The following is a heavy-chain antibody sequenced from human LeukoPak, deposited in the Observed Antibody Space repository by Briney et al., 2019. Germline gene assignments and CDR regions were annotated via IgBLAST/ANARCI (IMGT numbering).Heavy chain of an antibody. D-gene: IGHD4-17*01. CDR2: MNPNSGHT. CDR1: GYTFTSYD. Sequence: ASVKLSCKASGYTFTSYDTNWVRQATGQGLEWVGWMNPNSGHTGYAQKFQGRVTMTRNTSINTAYMELSSLRSEVRAVYYCARDRNDYGDYVSIYSYYGMEVWGQGTTVTVSS. J-gene: IGHJ6*02. V-gene: IGHV1-8*01. CDR3: ARDRNDYGDYVSIYSYYGMEV.